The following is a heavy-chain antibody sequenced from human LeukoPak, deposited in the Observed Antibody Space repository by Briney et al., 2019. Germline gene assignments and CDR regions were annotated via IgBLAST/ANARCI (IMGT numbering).Heavy chain of an antibody. V-gene: IGHV3-74*01. D-gene: IGHD3-9*01. CDR3: ARGAVDILTGYYPDY. Sequence: GGSLRLSCAASGFTFSSYWMHWVRQAPGKGLGWVSRINSDGSSTSYADSVKGRFTISRDNAKNTLYLQMNSLRAEDTAVYYCARGAVDILTGYYPDYWGQGTLVTVSS. CDR2: INSDGSST. J-gene: IGHJ4*02. CDR1: GFTFSSYW.